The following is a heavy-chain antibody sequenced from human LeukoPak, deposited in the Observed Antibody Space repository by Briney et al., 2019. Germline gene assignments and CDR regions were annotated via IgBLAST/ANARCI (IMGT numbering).Heavy chain of an antibody. Sequence: PSETLSLTCSVSGASISSYYWSWVRQPPGKGLEWIAYVHYSGRTNYNPSLKSRVTISVDTSKNQFSLKLSSVTAADTAVYYCARSGYYGREFDYWGQGTLVTVSS. CDR2: VHYSGRT. CDR3: ARSGYYGREFDY. V-gene: IGHV4-59*01. CDR1: GASISSYY. D-gene: IGHD3-3*01. J-gene: IGHJ4*02.